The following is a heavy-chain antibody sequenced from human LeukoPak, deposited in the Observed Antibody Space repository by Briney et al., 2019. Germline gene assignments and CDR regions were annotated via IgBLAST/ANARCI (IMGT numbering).Heavy chain of an antibody. D-gene: IGHD3-22*01. CDR1: GFTFDDYT. V-gene: IGHV3-43*01. J-gene: IGHJ4*02. Sequence: PGGSLRLSCAASGFTFDDYTMHWVRQAPGKGLEWVSLISWDGGSTYYADSVKGRFTISRDNAKNSLYLQMNSLRAEDTAVYYCARGSTYYDSSGQVPFDYWGQGTLVTVSS. CDR3: ARGSTYYDSSGQVPFDY. CDR2: ISWDGGST.